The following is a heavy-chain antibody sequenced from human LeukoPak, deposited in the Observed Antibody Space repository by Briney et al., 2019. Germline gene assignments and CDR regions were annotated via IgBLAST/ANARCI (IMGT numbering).Heavy chain of an antibody. V-gene: IGHV4-61*02. D-gene: IGHD6-19*01. J-gene: IGHJ4*02. CDR1: GGSISSGGYY. Sequence: SQTLSLTCTVSGGSISSGGYYWSWIRQPAGKGLEWIGRIYTSGSTNYNPSLKSRVTMSVDTSKNQFSLKLSSVTAADTAVYYCARDSSGWYGFDYWGQGTLVTVSS. CDR3: ARDSSGWYGFDY. CDR2: IYTSGST.